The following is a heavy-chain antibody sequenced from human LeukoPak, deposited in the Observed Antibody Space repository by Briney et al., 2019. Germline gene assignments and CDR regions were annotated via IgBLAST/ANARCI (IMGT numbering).Heavy chain of an antibody. J-gene: IGHJ4*02. Sequence: AASVTVSCKASGYISTDYYMHWVRQAPGQGLEWMGRINPNSGGTNYAQKFQGRVTMTRDTSTSTAYMELSRLRSDDTAVYYCARALAARHSPDYWGQGTLVIVSS. V-gene: IGHV1-2*06. CDR3: ARALAARHSPDY. D-gene: IGHD6-6*01. CDR2: INPNSGGT. CDR1: GYISTDYY.